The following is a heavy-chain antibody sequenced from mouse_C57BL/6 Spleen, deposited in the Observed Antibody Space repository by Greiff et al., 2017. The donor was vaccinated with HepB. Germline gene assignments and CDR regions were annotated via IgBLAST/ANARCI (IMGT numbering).Heavy chain of an antibody. J-gene: IGHJ4*01. CDR1: GFTFSDYG. Sequence: EVQGVESGGGLVKPGGSLKLSCAASGFTFSDYGMHWVRQAPEKGLEWVAYISSGSSTIYYADTVKGRFTISRDNAKNTLFLPMTSLRSEDTAMYYCARDGYYAMDYWGQGTSVTVSS. V-gene: IGHV5-17*01. CDR3: ARDGYYAMDY. D-gene: IGHD2-3*01. CDR2: ISSGSSTI.